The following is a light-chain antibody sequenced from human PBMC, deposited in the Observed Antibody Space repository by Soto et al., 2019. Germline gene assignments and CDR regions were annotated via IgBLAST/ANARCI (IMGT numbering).Light chain of an antibody. Sequence: DIPMTQSPSSLSGSVGDSVTITCRASQGISNYLAWYQQRPGKAPTLLIYAASTLQSGVPSRFSGSGSGTDFTLTISSRQPEDGATYYCQRYNNAPRTFGQGTKVEIK. CDR1: QGISNY. V-gene: IGKV1-27*01. CDR3: QRYNNAPRT. CDR2: AAS. J-gene: IGKJ1*01.